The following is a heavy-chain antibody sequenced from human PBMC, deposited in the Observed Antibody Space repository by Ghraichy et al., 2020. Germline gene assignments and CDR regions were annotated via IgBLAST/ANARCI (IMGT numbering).Heavy chain of an antibody. D-gene: IGHD4-17*01. Sequence: SGPTLVKPTQTLTLTCTFSGFSLTTSGVGVGWIRQPPGEALEWLVLIYSNDDKRFSPSLKSRLTITKDTSKNQVVLTMTNMDPVDTATYYCAHVPTTLRDYYYYGMDVWGQGTTVTVSS. V-gene: IGHV2-5*01. CDR2: IYSNDDK. CDR3: AHVPTTLRDYYYYGMDV. CDR1: GFSLTTSGVG. J-gene: IGHJ6*02.